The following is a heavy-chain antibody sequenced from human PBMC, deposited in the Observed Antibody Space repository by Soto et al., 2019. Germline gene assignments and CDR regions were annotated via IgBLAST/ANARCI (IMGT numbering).Heavy chain of an antibody. CDR3: AGDDGIFGGVSAFDY. J-gene: IGHJ4*02. Sequence: VQLLQSGAEVKRPGASVKVSCKASGYTFTSSGVSWVRQAPGQGLERMGWISAYNGHTNDEQKLRGRVTMATVTSTRTAYMELRCLKSDDTAVYYCAGDDGIFGGVSAFDYWGQGTLVTVSS. CDR2: ISAYNGHT. V-gene: IGHV1-18*01. D-gene: IGHD3-3*01. CDR1: GYTFTSSG.